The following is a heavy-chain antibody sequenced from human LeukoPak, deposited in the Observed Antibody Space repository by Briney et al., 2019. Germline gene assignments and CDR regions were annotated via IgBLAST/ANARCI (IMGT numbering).Heavy chain of an antibody. CDR2: IHQNGHT. D-gene: IGHD5-12*01. J-gene: IGHJ3*02. V-gene: IGHV4-38-2*02. Sequence: SETLSLTCSVSDYSINSGYYWGWIRQPPGKGLEWIGSIHQNGHTYYNPSLNSRVTISVDSSKNHFSLELNSVSAADTAVYYCARQVATKGEWAFDIWGQGTLVTVSS. CDR3: ARQVATKGEWAFDI. CDR1: DYSINSGYY.